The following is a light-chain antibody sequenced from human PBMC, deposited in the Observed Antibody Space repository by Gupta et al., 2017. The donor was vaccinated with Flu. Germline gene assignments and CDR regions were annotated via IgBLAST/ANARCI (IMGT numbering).Light chain of an antibody. CDR2: GAS. J-gene: IGKJ2*01. V-gene: IGKV3-15*01. CDR3: QQYNNWPPYT. CDR1: KSVSSN. Sequence: EIVMTQSPATLSVSPGERATLSCRASKSVSSNLAWYQQKPGQAPRLLIYGASTRATGIPARCSGSGSGTEFTLTISSLQSEDFAVYYCQQYNNWPPYTFGQGTKLEIK.